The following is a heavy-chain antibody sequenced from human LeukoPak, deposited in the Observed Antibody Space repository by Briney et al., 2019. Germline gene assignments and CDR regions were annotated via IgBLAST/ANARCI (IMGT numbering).Heavy chain of an antibody. Sequence: GGSLRLSCAASGFTFSSYSMNWVRQAPGKGLEWVSSISGSSSYIYYADSVKGRFTISRHNAKNSLYLQMNSLRAEDTAVYYCAKASAMIVVVSKHFDYWGQGTLVTVSS. CDR2: ISGSSSYI. D-gene: IGHD3-22*01. V-gene: IGHV3-21*01. CDR1: GFTFSSYS. CDR3: AKASAMIVVVSKHFDY. J-gene: IGHJ4*02.